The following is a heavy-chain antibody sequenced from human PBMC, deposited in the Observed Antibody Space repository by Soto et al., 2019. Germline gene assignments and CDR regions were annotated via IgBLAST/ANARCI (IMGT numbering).Heavy chain of an antibody. Sequence: EVQLVESGGGLVQPGRSLRLSCAASGFSFDGYAMHWVRQAPGKGLEWVSGISWNSGTIGYADSVKGRFTFSRDNAKNSLYLQMNSLRGEDTALYYCAKSTGGTANGMDVWGQGTTVTVSS. V-gene: IGHV3-9*01. CDR2: ISWNSGTI. CDR1: GFSFDGYA. CDR3: AKSTGGTANGMDV. D-gene: IGHD2-8*02. J-gene: IGHJ6*02.